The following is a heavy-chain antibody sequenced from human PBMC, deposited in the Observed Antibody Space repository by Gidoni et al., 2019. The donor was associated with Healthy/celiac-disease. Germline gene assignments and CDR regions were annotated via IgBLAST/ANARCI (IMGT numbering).Heavy chain of an antibody. J-gene: IGHJ4*02. CDR1: GFTVSSNY. Sequence: EVQLVESGGGLIQPGGSLRLSCAASGFTVSSNYMSWVRQAPGKGLEWVSVIYSGGSTYYADSVKGRFTISRDNSKNTLYLQMNSLRAEDTAVYYCARCGSGWSGYYFDYWGQGTLVTVSS. CDR2: IYSGGST. CDR3: ARCGSGWSGYYFDY. D-gene: IGHD6-19*01. V-gene: IGHV3-53*01.